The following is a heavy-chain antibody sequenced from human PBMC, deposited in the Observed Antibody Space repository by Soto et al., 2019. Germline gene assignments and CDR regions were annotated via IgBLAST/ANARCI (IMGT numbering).Heavy chain of an antibody. CDR3: ARGVVLGYCSSTSCNYFDY. Sequence: GGSLRLSCAASGFTFSSYGMHWVRQAPGKGLEWVAVIWYDGSNKYYADSVKGRFTISRDNSKNTLYLQMNSLRAEDTAVYYCARGVVLGYCSSTSCNYFDYWGQGPLVTVSS. V-gene: IGHV3-33*01. D-gene: IGHD2-2*01. CDR2: IWYDGSNK. J-gene: IGHJ4*02. CDR1: GFTFSSYG.